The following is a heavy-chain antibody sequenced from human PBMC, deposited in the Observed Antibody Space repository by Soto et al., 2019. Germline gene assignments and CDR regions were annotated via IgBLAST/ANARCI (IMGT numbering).Heavy chain of an antibody. J-gene: IGHJ6*03. D-gene: IGHD4-17*01. Sequence: SETQCLSYAVSNGTIRNISWWSMVRQPPGKGLEWIGEIYHSGSTNYNPSLKSRVTISVDKSKNQFSLKLSSVTAADTAVYYCARVTVTKGIDYYYYMDVWGKGTTVTVSS. CDR3: ARVTVTKGIDYYYYMDV. CDR2: IYHSGST. V-gene: IGHV4-4*02. CDR1: NGTIRNISW.